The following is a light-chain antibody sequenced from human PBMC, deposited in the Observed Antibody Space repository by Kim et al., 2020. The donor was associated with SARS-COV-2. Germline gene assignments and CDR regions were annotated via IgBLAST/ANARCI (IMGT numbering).Light chain of an antibody. CDR3: QTWGTGIP. V-gene: IGLV4-69*01. CDR2: LNSDGSH. Sequence: QLVLTQSPSASASLGASVKLTCTLSSGHSSYAIAWHQQQPEKGPRYLMKLNSDGSHSKGDGIPDRFSGSSSGAERYLTISSLQSEDEADYYCQTWGTGIPVGGGTQLTVL. J-gene: IGLJ2*01. CDR1: SGHSSYA.